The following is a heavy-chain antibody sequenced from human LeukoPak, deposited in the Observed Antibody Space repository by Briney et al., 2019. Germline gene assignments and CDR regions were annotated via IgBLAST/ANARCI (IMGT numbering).Heavy chain of an antibody. J-gene: IGHJ4*02. Sequence: GGSLRLSCAASGFTFDDYAMHWVRHAPGKGLEWVSGISWNSGGIAYADSVKGRLTISSDNAKNSLYLQMNSLRSEDTALYYCAKDCGPSGYDCCFDYWGQGTLVTVSS. CDR2: ISWNSGGI. V-gene: IGHV3-9*01. D-gene: IGHD5-12*01. CDR1: GFTFDDYA. CDR3: AKDCGPSGYDCCFDY.